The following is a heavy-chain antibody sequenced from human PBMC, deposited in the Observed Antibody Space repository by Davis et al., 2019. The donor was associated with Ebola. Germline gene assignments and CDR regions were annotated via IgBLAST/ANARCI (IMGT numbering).Heavy chain of an antibody. V-gene: IGHV4-4*07. CDR2: IYTSGST. Sequence: PSETLSLTCAVSGGSISSYYWSWIRQPAGKGLEWIGRIYTSGSTNYNPSLKSRVTMSVDTSKNQFSLKLSSVTAADTAVYYCARGRFLEWLRWFDPWGQGTLVTVSS. CDR1: GGSISSYY. J-gene: IGHJ5*02. D-gene: IGHD3-3*01. CDR3: ARGRFLEWLRWFDP.